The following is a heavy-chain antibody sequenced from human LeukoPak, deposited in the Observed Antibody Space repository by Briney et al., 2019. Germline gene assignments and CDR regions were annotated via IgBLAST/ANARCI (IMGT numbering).Heavy chain of an antibody. CDR2: IYSGGST. CDR3: ASAYYDFWSGHFDY. J-gene: IGHJ4*02. Sequence: GGSLRLPCAASGFTVSSNYMSWVRQAPGKGLEWVSVIYSGGSTYYADSVKGRFTISRDNSKNTLYLQMNSLRAEDTAVYYCASAYYDFWSGHFDYWGQGTLVTVSS. V-gene: IGHV3-53*01. CDR1: GFTVSSNY. D-gene: IGHD3-3*01.